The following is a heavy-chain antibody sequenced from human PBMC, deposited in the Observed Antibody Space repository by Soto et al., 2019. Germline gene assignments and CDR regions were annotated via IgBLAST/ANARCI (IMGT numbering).Heavy chain of an antibody. CDR3: AHSRGDGDYFPY. J-gene: IGHJ4*02. Sequence: QITLKESGPTLVKPTQTLTLTCTFSGFSLSTAGKSVAWIRQPPGKALEWLSVIYWDDDKRYRPSLKSRLTIAKDTSKNQVVLKMTNMDPLDTGTYYCAHSRGDGDYFPYWGQGTLVSVSS. V-gene: IGHV2-5*02. CDR2: IYWDDDK. D-gene: IGHD3-16*01. CDR1: GFSLSTAGKS.